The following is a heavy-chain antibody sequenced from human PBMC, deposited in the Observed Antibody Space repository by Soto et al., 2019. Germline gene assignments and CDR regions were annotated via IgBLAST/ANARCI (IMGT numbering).Heavy chain of an antibody. J-gene: IGHJ4*02. V-gene: IGHV3-30*14. Sequence: GGSLRLSCAASGFTFNNYAMLWVRQAPGKGLEWVAVISYDGRNKYVDSVKGRCTISTDNSKIRFFLVRTRREREDPALYYCARGRGGEDLAPQFDHWGQGTLVTVSS. D-gene: IGHD3-16*01. CDR1: GFTFNNYA. CDR2: ISYDGRNK. CDR3: ARGRGGEDLAPQFDH.